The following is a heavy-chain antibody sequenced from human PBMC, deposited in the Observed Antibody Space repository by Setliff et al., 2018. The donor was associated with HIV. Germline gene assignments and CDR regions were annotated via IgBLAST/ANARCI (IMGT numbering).Heavy chain of an antibody. J-gene: IGHJ3*02. CDR3: ARPTSYCGGDCPWDAFHI. CDR1: GFTFSSYG. V-gene: IGHV3-23*01. D-gene: IGHD2-21*02. Sequence: GGSLRLSCAATGFTFSSYGMTWVRQAPGKGLEWVSTISDGVSGTYYADSVKGRFTISRDNSKNTLYLQMNSLRTEDTAVYYCARPTSYCGGDCPWDAFHIWGQGTMVTVSS. CDR2: ISDGVSGT.